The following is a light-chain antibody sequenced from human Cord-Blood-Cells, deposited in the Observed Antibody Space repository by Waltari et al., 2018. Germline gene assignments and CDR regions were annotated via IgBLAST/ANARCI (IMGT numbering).Light chain of an antibody. CDR2: RAS. CDR1: QSVSSN. J-gene: IGKJ2*01. Sequence: EIVMTQSPATRLVSPGERATLSCRARQSVSSNLAWYQQKPGQAPRLLIYRASTRATGIPARFSGSGSGTEFTLTISSLQSEDFAVYYCQQYNNWPLYTFGQGTKLEIK. V-gene: IGKV3-15*01. CDR3: QQYNNWPLYT.